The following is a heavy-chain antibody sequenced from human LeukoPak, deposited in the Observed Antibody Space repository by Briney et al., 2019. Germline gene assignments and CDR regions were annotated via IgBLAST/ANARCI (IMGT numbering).Heavy chain of an antibody. Sequence: GGSLRLSCAASGFNFGDYFMSWIRQAPGKGLERVALINGPSNNIRYADSVEGRFTISRDNVKNSLYLQMHSLRIEDTAVYYCATSRVFDYWGQGALVTVSS. CDR3: ATSRVFDY. CDR1: GFNFGDYF. CDR2: INGPSNNI. J-gene: IGHJ4*02. V-gene: IGHV3-11*04.